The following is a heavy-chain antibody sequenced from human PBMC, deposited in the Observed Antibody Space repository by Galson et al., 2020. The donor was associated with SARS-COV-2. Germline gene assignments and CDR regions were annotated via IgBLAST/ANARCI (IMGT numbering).Heavy chain of an antibody. CDR2: MYFSGAT. V-gene: IGHV4-39*07. D-gene: IGHD1-1*01. CDR3: ARGGPKYNHDSYYNMDG. J-gene: IGHJ6*03. CDR1: GGSIITTSYY. Sequence: SETLSLTCTVSGGSIITTSYYWNWIRQPPGKGLEWIGSMYFSGATYYNPSLKSRVTISLDTSKNQFSLKLSSVTAADTAMYYCARGGPKYNHDSYYNMDGWGKGTTVTVSS.